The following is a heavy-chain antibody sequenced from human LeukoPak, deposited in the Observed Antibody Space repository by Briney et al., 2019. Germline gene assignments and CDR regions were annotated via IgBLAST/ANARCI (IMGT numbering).Heavy chain of an antibody. CDR2: INPNSGGT. J-gene: IGHJ5*02. V-gene: IGHV1-2*02. Sequence: GASVKVSCKASGYTFTGYYMHWVRQAPGQGLEWMGWINPNSGGTNYAQKFQGRVTMTRDTPISTAYMELSRLRSDDTAVYYCARAPLSRIAVAGTWFDPWGQGTLVTVSS. D-gene: IGHD6-19*01. CDR3: ARAPLSRIAVAGTWFDP. CDR1: GYTFTGYY.